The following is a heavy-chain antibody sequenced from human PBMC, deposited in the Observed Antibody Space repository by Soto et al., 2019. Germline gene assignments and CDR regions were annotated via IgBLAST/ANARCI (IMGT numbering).Heavy chain of an antibody. CDR2: ITYSGTT. J-gene: IGHJ4*02. V-gene: IGHV4-39*01. CDR1: GGSISSSSNF. CDR3: ARRNYPYYFDY. D-gene: IGHD4-4*01. Sequence: QLQLQESGPGLVKPPETLSLTCTVSGGSISSSSNFWGWIRQPPGKGLEWIAIITYSGTTYYHQSLKSRVTISADTSKNQFSRDLRSVTAADTAMDYCARRNYPYYFDYWGQGTLVTVSS.